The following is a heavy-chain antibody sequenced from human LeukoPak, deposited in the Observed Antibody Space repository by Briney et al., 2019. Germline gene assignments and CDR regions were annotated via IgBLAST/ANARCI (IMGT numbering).Heavy chain of an antibody. D-gene: IGHD5-18*01. CDR3: ASGIPRPQYYFDY. CDR1: GGSISSSSYY. CDR2: IYYSGST. V-gene: IGHV4-39*07. J-gene: IGHJ4*02. Sequence: PSGTLSLTCAVSGGSISSSSYYWGWIRQPPGKGLEWIGSIYYSGSTYYNPSLKSRVTISVDTSKNQFSLKLSSVTAADTAVYYCASGIPRPQYYFDYWGQGTLVTVSS.